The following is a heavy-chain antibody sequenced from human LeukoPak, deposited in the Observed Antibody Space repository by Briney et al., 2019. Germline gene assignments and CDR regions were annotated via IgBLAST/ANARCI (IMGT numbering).Heavy chain of an antibody. V-gene: IGHV3-11*04. CDR3: AKAWRAYGDYHTFDI. CDR1: GFTFSDYY. Sequence: GGSLRLSCAASGFTFSDYYMSWIRQAPGKGLEWVSYISSSGSTIYYADSVKGRFTISRDTSKNTLYLQMSSLRAEDTAVYYCAKAWRAYGDYHTFDIWGQGTMVTVSS. J-gene: IGHJ3*02. D-gene: IGHD4-17*01. CDR2: ISSSGSTI.